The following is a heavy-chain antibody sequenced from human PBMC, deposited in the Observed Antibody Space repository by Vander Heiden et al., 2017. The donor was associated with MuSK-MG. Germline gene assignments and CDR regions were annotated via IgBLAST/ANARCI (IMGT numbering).Heavy chain of an antibody. J-gene: IGHJ4*02. CDR3: EKYRAADRIDF. CDR1: GFTFGGYW. V-gene: IGHV3-7*01. D-gene: IGHD3-16*02. CDR2: IKQDGSVK. Sequence: LSCAASGFTFGGYWMSWVRQVPGKGLEWVANIKQDGSVKYYVDSIKGRVTISRDNANSSLYLPINSLRAEDTAVYYCEKYRAADRIDFWGRGTRVTIPS.